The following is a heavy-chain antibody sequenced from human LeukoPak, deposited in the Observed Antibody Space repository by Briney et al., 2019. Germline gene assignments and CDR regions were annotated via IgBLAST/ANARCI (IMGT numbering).Heavy chain of an antibody. J-gene: IGHJ5*02. CDR1: GGSISSYY. Sequence: SETLSLTCTVSGGSISSYYWSWIRQPPGKGLEWIGYIYYSGCTNYNPPLKSRVTISVDTSKNQFSLKLSSVTAADTAVYYCARDFGGSYSNWFDPWGQGTLVTVSS. V-gene: IGHV4-59*01. D-gene: IGHD1-26*01. CDR3: ARDFGGSYSNWFDP. CDR2: IYYSGCT.